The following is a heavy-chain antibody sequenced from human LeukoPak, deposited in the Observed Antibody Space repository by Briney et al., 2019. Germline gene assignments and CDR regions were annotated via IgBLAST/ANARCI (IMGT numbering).Heavy chain of an antibody. V-gene: IGHV1-18*01. D-gene: IGHD1-26*01. CDR1: GYTFTSYG. Sequence: GASVKVSCKASGYTFTSYGISWVRQAPGQGLEWMGWISAYNGNTNYAQKLQGRVTMTTDTSTSTVYMELRSLRSDDTAVYYCARDHLLGATGYFDYWGQGTLVTVSS. CDR3: ARDHLLGATGYFDY. J-gene: IGHJ4*02. CDR2: ISAYNGNT.